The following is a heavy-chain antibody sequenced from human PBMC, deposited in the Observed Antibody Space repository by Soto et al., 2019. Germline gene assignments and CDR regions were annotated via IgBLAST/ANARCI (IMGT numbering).Heavy chain of an antibody. Sequence: QLQLQESGPGLVKPSETLSLTCTVSGVSISGTSYYCGWIRQTPAKGLEWIGTIYYSGETFYNPSLKSRVTISIDTSKNHFSLNLTSVTAADTAIYYCARHGAFWGQGALVTVSS. V-gene: IGHV4-39*01. D-gene: IGHD3-16*01. CDR2: IYYSGET. CDR1: GVSISGTSYY. J-gene: IGHJ1*01. CDR3: ARHGAF.